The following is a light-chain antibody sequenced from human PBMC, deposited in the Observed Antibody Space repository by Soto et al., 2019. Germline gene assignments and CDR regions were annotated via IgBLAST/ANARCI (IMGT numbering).Light chain of an antibody. Sequence: EIVLTQSPATLSLSPGESATLSCRASQSVSSYLAWYQQKPGQAPRLLIYDASNRATGIPARFSGSGSGTDFTLTISSLEPEDFAVYYCQQRSNWTFGQGTKGELK. V-gene: IGKV3-11*01. J-gene: IGKJ1*01. CDR1: QSVSSY. CDR3: QQRSNWT. CDR2: DAS.